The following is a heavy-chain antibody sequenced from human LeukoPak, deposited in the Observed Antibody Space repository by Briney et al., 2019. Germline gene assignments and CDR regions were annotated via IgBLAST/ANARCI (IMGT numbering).Heavy chain of an antibody. V-gene: IGHV1-69*04. D-gene: IGHD6-19*01. CDR1: GGTFSSYA. J-gene: IGHJ4*02. CDR3: ARAGIAVAGPFDY. Sequence: SVKVSCKASGGTFSSYAISWVRQAPGQGLEWMGRIIPILGIVNYAQKFQGRVTITADKSTSTAYMELSSLRSEDTAVYYCARAGIAVAGPFDYWGQGTLVTVSS. CDR2: IIPILGIV.